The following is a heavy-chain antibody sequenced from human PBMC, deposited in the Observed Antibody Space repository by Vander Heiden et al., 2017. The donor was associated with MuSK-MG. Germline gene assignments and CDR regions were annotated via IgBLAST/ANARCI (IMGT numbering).Heavy chain of an antibody. V-gene: IGHV3-33*01. CDR3: ARDKGYYYDSSGYYYGYYYYYYGMDV. CDR2: IWYDGSNK. CDR1: GFTFSSYG. D-gene: IGHD3-22*01. Sequence: QVQLVESGGGVVQPGRSLRLSCAASGFTFSSYGMHRVRQAPGKGLEWVAVIWYDGSNKYYADSVKGRFTISRDNSKNTLYLQMNSLRAEDTAVYYCARDKGYYYDSSGYYYGYYYYYYGMDVWGQGTTVTVSS. J-gene: IGHJ6*02.